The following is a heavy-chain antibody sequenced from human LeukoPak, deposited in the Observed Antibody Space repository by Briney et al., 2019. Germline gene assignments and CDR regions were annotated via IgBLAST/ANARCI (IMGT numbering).Heavy chain of an antibody. CDR1: GFTFSSYS. D-gene: IGHD3-10*01. CDR3: AKDNSVLLWFGESSRNYYMDV. V-gene: IGHV3-48*01. Sequence: GGSLRLSCAASGFTFSSYSMNWVRQAPGKGLEWVSYISSSSNRIYYADSVKGRFTISRDNSKNTLYLQTNSLSAEDTAVYYCAKDNSVLLWFGESSRNYYMDVWGKGTTVTISS. CDR2: ISSSSNRI. J-gene: IGHJ6*03.